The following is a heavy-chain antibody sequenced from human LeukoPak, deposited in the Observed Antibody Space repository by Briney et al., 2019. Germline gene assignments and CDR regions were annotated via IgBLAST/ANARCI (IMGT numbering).Heavy chain of an antibody. V-gene: IGHV1-69*13. CDR3: ARGALKLHGYYYYYYMDV. J-gene: IGHJ6*03. CDR1: GGTFSSYA. D-gene: IGHD1-1*01. Sequence: SVKVSCKASGGTFSSYAISWVRQAPGQGLGWMGGIIPIFGTANYAQKFQGRVTITADESTSTAYMELSSLRSEDTAVYYCARGALKLHGYYYYYYMDVWGKGTTVTVSS. CDR2: IIPIFGTA.